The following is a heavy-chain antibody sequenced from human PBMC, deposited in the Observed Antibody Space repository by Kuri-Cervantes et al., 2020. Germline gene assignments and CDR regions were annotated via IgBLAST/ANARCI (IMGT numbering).Heavy chain of an antibody. Sequence: SETLSLTCTASGGSISSSSYYWGWIRQPPGKGLEWIGSFYYSGSTDYNPSLKSRVTISVDTSKNQFSLKLTSVTAADTAVYYCARVDTTMVNYFDCWGQGTLVTVSS. D-gene: IGHD5-18*01. CDR3: ARVDTTMVNYFDC. V-gene: IGHV4-39*01. J-gene: IGHJ4*02. CDR1: GGSISSSSYY. CDR2: FYYSGST.